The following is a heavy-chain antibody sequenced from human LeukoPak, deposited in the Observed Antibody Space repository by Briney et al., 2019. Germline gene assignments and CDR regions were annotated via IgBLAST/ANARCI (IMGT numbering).Heavy chain of an antibody. V-gene: IGHV1-8*03. J-gene: IGHJ4*02. CDR2: MNPNSGNT. CDR1: GYTFTSYD. D-gene: IGHD6-6*01. CDR3: ARVRDSSSWGADY. Sequence: GASVKVSCKASGYTFTSYDINWVRQATGQGLEWMGWMNPNSGNTGYAQKFQGRVTITRNTSISTAYMELSSLRSEDTAVYYYARVRDSSSWGADYWGQGTLVTVSS.